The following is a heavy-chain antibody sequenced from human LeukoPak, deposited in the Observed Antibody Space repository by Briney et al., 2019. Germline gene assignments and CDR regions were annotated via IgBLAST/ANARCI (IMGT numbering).Heavy chain of an antibody. Sequence: VASVKVSCKASGGTFSSYAISWVRQAPGQGLEWMGRIIPVLGIANYAQKFQGRVTITADKSTSTAYMELSSLRSEDPAVYYCASPLRAYGSGSYYAPLGYWGQGTLVTVSS. J-gene: IGHJ4*02. CDR1: GGTFSSYA. D-gene: IGHD3-10*01. CDR3: ASPLRAYGSGSYYAPLGY. CDR2: IIPVLGIA. V-gene: IGHV1-69*04.